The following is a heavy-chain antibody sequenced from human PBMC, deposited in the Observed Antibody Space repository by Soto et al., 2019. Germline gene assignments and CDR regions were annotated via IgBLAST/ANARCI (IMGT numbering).Heavy chain of an antibody. CDR3: AKLTGGSSWHPLAS. Sequence: EVQLVESGGGLVQPGGSLRLSCAASGFSFDSFSMDWVRQAPGKGLEWVSYISSGSGSIYYADSVKGRFTISRDNAKNSLSLQMNSLRAEDTAVYYCAKLTGGSSWHPLASWGQGTLVTVSS. V-gene: IGHV3-48*04. CDR1: GFSFDSFS. CDR2: ISSGSGSI. J-gene: IGHJ4*02. D-gene: IGHD6-13*01.